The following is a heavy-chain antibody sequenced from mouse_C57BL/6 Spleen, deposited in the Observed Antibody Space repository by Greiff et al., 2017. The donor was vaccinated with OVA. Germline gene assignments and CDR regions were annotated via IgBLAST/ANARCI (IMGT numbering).Heavy chain of an antibody. CDR3: AREDYDGAY. CDR1: GYSITSGYY. Sequence: EVQRVESGPGLVKPSQSLSLTCSVTGYSITSGYYWNWIRQFPGNKLEWMGYISYDGSNNYNPSLKNRISITRDTSKNQFFLKLNSVTTEDTATYYCAREDYDGAYWGQGTLVTVSA. D-gene: IGHD2-4*01. CDR2: ISYDGSN. V-gene: IGHV3-6*01. J-gene: IGHJ3*01.